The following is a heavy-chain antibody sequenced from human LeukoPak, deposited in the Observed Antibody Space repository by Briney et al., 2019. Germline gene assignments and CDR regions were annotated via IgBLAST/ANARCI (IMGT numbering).Heavy chain of an antibody. CDR3: AKAPPYTKYFDY. CDR2: ISNSGDAT. V-gene: IGHV3-23*01. Sequence: GGSLRLSCAASGFTVSRHWMHWVRQAPGQGLEWVSTISNSGDATFYADAVKGRFTISRDNSKNTLYLQMYSLRAEDTAIYYCAKAPPYTKYFDYWGQGTLLTVSS. D-gene: IGHD1-1*01. J-gene: IGHJ4*02. CDR1: GFTVSRHW.